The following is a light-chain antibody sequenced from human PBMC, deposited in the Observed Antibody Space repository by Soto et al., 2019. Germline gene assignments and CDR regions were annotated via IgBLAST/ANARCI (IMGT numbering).Light chain of an antibody. V-gene: IGKV3-20*01. CDR1: QSGSSY. J-gene: IGKJ1*01. Sequence: EIVLTQSPAALSLSPGERATLSCRASQSGSSYLAWYQQKPGQAPRLLMYGASIRAAGVPDRFSGSGSGTEFTLTISRLEPEDFTVYYCHHYETFGQGTKVDIK. CDR3: HHYET. CDR2: GAS.